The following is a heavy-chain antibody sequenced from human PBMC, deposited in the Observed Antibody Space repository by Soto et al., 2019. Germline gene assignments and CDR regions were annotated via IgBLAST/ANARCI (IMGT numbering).Heavy chain of an antibody. V-gene: IGHV3-30*03. J-gene: IGHJ4*02. D-gene: IGHD6-13*01. CDR3: AAGLFYFDY. Sequence: QVQLVESGGGVVQPGRSLRLSCAASGFHFSSYGMHWARQAPGKGLEWVAAISHDGTNRYYGDSVKGRFTISRDNSKNTLYLQMNGLRAEDTAMYYCAAGLFYFDYCGQGAPVTASS. CDR1: GFHFSSYG. CDR2: ISHDGTNR.